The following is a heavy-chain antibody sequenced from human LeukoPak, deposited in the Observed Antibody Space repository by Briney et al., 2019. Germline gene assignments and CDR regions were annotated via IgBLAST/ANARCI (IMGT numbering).Heavy chain of an antibody. CDR1: GYTFTGYY. D-gene: IGHD2-15*01. V-gene: IGHV1-2*06. J-gene: IGHJ3*01. CDR3: ARYRDSGGRLAFDV. CDR2: INPNSGGT. Sequence: ASVKVSCKASGYTFTGYYMHWVRQAPGQGLEWMGRINPNSGGTNYAQKFQGRVTMTRDTSISTAYMELSRLRSDDTAVYYCARYRDSGGRLAFDVWGQGTMATVSS.